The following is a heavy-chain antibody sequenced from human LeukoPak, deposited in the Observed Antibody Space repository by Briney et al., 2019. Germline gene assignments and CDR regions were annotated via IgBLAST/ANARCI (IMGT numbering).Heavy chain of an antibody. CDR3: ARAPSDSSGYSSYYYYMDV. J-gene: IGHJ6*03. V-gene: IGHV4-38-2*02. CDR1: GYSISSGYY. D-gene: IGHD3-22*01. Sequence: SETLSLTCTVSGYSISSGYYWGWIRQPPGKGLEWIGSIYHSGSTYYNPSLKSRVTISVDTSKNQFSLKLSSVTAADTAVYYCARAPSDSSGYSSYYYYMDVWGKGTTVTISS. CDR2: IYHSGST.